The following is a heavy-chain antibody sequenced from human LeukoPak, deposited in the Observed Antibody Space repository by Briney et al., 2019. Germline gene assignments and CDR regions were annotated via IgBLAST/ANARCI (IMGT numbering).Heavy chain of an antibody. CDR1: GFTFSSYS. Sequence: NPGGSLRLSCAASGFTFSSYSMNWVRRAPGKGLEWVSSISSSSSYIYYADSVKGRFTISGDNAKNSLYLQMNSLRAEDTALYYCASVDYYGSGNYYNDVDYWGQGTLVTVSS. CDR3: ASVDYYGSGNYYNDVDY. D-gene: IGHD3-10*01. V-gene: IGHV3-21*01. J-gene: IGHJ4*02. CDR2: ISSSSSYI.